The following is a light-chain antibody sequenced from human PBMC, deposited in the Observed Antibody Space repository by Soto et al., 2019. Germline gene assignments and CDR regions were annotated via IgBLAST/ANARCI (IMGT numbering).Light chain of an antibody. Sequence: EIVLTQSPATLSLSPGEIATLSFSASQSVSSNLAWYQQKPGQAPRLLIYGASTRATGIPARFSGSGSGTEFTLTISSLQSEDFAVYYCQHYYNWPRTFGQGTKVDIK. J-gene: IGKJ1*01. V-gene: IGKV3-15*01. CDR2: GAS. CDR1: QSVSSN. CDR3: QHYYNWPRT.